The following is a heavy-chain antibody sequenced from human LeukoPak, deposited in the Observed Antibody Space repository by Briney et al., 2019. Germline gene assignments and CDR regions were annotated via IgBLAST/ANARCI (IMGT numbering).Heavy chain of an antibody. V-gene: IGHV4-59*08. CDR3: ARHLWGSRLGAFDY. D-gene: IGHD7-27*01. CDR1: GGSTTSNY. Sequence: SETLSFTCTVPGGSTTSNYWSWIRQPPGKGLEWIGYIYYSGSTNYNPSLKSRVTISVDTSKNQFSLKLTSVTAADTAVYYCARHLWGSRLGAFDYLGQGTLVTVSS. CDR2: IYYSGST. J-gene: IGHJ4*02.